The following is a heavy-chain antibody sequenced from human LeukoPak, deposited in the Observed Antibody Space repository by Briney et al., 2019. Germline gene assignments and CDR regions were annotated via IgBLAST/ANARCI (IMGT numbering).Heavy chain of an antibody. CDR3: ARGEMATIKPADY. CDR2: ISAYSTYNGNT. CDR1: GYTFTSFG. V-gene: IGHV1-18*01. J-gene: IGHJ4*02. D-gene: IGHD5-24*01. Sequence: ASVKVSCKASGYTFTSFGISWVRQAPGQGPEWMGWISAYSTYNGNTNYAQKFQGRVTMTTDTSTSTAYMELRSLRSDDTAVYYCARGEMATIKPADYWGQGTLVTVSS.